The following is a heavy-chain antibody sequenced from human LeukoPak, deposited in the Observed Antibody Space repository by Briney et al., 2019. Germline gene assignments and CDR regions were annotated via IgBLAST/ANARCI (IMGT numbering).Heavy chain of an antibody. Sequence: GGSPRLSCAASGFTFSSYAMSWVRQAPGKGLEWVAVISYDGSNKYYADSVKGRFTISRDNSKNTLYLQMNSLRAEDTAVYYCAKEGTTHGAFDIWGQGTMVTVSS. V-gene: IGHV3-30*18. D-gene: IGHD1-26*01. CDR3: AKEGTTHGAFDI. CDR1: GFTFSSYA. CDR2: ISYDGSNK. J-gene: IGHJ3*02.